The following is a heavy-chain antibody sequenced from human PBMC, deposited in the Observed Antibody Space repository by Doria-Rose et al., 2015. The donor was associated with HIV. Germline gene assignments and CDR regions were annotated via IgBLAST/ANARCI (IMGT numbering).Heavy chain of an antibody. Sequence: VQLVESGGGLVRPGGSLRLSCATSGFTFSSHRINWVRQAPGKGLEWVSSISSTSAYINYADSVRGRFTISIDNARNSLYLQMDSLRAEDTAIYYCATGVTLDYWGQGTLVTVSS. CDR1: GFTFSSHR. CDR2: ISSTSAYI. V-gene: IGHV3-21*01. D-gene: IGHD3-10*01. J-gene: IGHJ4*02. CDR3: ATGVTLDY.